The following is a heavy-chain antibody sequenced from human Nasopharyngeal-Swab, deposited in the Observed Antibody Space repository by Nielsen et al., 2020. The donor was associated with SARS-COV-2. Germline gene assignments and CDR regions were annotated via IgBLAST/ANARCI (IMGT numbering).Heavy chain of an antibody. CDR2: IDSSSRSI. CDR3: ARDGGKGLDYYYYYGMDV. V-gene: IGHV3-21*01. D-gene: IGHD3-16*01. Sequence: GGSLRLSCAASGFTFSSYDMSWVRQAPGKGLEWVSSIDSSSRSIFYADSVKGRFTISRDNAKDSLYLQMNSLRAEDTAVYYCARDGGKGLDYYYYYGMDVWGQGTTVTVSS. J-gene: IGHJ6*02. CDR1: GFTFSSYD.